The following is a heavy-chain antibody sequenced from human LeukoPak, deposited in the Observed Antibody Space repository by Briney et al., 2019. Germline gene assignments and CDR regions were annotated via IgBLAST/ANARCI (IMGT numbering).Heavy chain of an antibody. CDR1: GGFISSYY. Sequence: SETLSLTCTVSGGFISSYYWSWIRQPPGKGLEWIGSIYYSGSTYYNPSLKSRVTISVDTSKNQFSLKLSSVTAADTAVYYCAMANYDFWGGYYSTVNWFDPWGQGTLVTVSS. CDR2: IYYSGST. J-gene: IGHJ5*02. V-gene: IGHV4-59*04. CDR3: AMANYDFWGGYYSTVNWFDP. D-gene: IGHD3-3*01.